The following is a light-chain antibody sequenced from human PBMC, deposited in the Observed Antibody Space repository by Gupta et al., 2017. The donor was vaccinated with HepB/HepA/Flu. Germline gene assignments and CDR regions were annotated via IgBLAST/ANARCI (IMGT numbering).Light chain of an antibody. Sequence: HSVVTQPPSASGTPGQRVTISCSGSRSNIGSNPVGWYQQLPGTAHKLLIFSYDQRPSGVPDRFSATKSGTSASLVISGLQPEDEADYHCAAWDDSVNRVVFGGGTKLTVL. CDR1: RSNIGSNP. CDR3: AAWDDSVNRVV. J-gene: IGLJ3*02. CDR2: SYD. V-gene: IGLV1-44*01.